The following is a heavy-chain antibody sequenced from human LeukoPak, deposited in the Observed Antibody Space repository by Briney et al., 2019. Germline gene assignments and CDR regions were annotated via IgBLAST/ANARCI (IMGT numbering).Heavy chain of an antibody. Sequence: SETLSLTCTVSGGSISSYYWSWIRQPPGEGLEWIGYIYYSGSTNYNPSLKSRVTISVDTSKNQISLKLSSVTAADTAVYYCARHFGEWLPFDYWGQGTLVTVSS. CDR3: ARHFGEWLPFDY. CDR1: GGSISSYY. CDR2: IYYSGST. V-gene: IGHV4-59*08. J-gene: IGHJ4*02. D-gene: IGHD3-3*01.